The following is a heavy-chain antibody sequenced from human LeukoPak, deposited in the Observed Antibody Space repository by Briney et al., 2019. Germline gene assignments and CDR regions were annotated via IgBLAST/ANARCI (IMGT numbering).Heavy chain of an antibody. D-gene: IGHD2-21*01. V-gene: IGHV5-51*01. CDR2: IYPVDSDT. CDR1: GYSFTSYW. CDR3: ARQVVGRYYYMDV. J-gene: IGHJ6*03. Sequence: PGESLKISCKRSGYSFTSYWIGWVRQMHGKGLEWMELIYPVDSDTRYSASFQGQVTISADKSISTAYLQWSSLKASDTAMYYCARQVVGRYYYMDVWGKGTTVTVSS.